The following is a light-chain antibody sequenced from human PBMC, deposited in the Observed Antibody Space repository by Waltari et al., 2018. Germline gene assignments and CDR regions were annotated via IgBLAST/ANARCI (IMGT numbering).Light chain of an antibody. CDR3: QQYYSPPLT. CDR2: WAS. CDR1: QNLLYTCNNKNF. V-gene: IGKV4-1*01. J-gene: IGKJ4*01. Sequence: DIVMTQSPDSLAVSLGERVTINCKSSQNLLYTCNNKNFLAWYQQRPGHPLKLLIYWASTRESGVPDRFRGNGSGTDFTLTITALQAEDVAVYYCQQYYSPPLTFGGGTKVEIK.